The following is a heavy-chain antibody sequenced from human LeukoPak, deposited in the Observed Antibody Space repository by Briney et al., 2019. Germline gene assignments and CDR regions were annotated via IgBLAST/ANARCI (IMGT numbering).Heavy chain of an antibody. D-gene: IGHD3-22*01. J-gene: IGHJ6*02. CDR3: ARIRGHPYYYDSSGYPQTGYGMDV. V-gene: IGHV1-18*01. CDR1: GYTFTSYG. Sequence: ASVKVSCKASGYTFTSYGISWVRQAPGQGLEWMGWISAYNGNTNYAQKLQGRVTMTTDTSTSTAYMELRSLRSDDTAVYYCARIRGHPYYYDSSGYPQTGYGMDVWGQGTTVTVSS. CDR2: ISAYNGNT.